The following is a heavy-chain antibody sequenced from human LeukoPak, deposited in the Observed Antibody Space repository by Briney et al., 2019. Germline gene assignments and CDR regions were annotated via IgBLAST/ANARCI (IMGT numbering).Heavy chain of an antibody. V-gene: IGHV1-69*04. CDR3: AREMATLNWFDP. CDR2: IIPILGIA. Sequence: SVKVSCKASGGTFSSYAISWVRQAPGQGLEWMGRIIPILGIANYAQKFQGRVTITADKSTSTAYMELSSLGSEDTAVYYCAREMATLNWFDPWGQGTLVTVSS. CDR1: GGTFSSYA. J-gene: IGHJ5*02. D-gene: IGHD5-24*01.